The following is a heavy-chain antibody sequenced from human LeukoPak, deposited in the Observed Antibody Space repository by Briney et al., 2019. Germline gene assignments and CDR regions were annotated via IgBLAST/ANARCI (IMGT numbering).Heavy chain of an antibody. CDR3: ARDLHTRLTGYLDY. CDR1: GFTVSSYY. Sequence: GGSLRLSCVASGFTVSSYYVSWVRQAPGEGLEWGSVIYSGGSTYYADSVEGRFTVSRDNSTNTLYLEMKSLRADDTAVYYCARDLHTRLTGYLDYWGQGTLVTVSS. J-gene: IGHJ4*02. V-gene: IGHV3-53*01. CDR2: IYSGGST. D-gene: IGHD2-2*01.